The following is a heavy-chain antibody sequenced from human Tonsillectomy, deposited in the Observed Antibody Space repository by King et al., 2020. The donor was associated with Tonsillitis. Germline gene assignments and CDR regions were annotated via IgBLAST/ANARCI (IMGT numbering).Heavy chain of an antibody. CDR1: GGSISSGGYY. CDR3: ARDGEYCSGGSCYWSDY. Sequence: VQLQESGPGLVKPSQTMSLTCTVSGGSISSGGYYWRWIRQHPGKGLEWIVYIYYSGSTDYNPSLKSRVTISVDTSKNQFSLKLSSVTAADTAVYYCARDGEYCSGGSCYWSDYWGQGTLVTVSS. J-gene: IGHJ4*02. V-gene: IGHV4-31*03. D-gene: IGHD2-15*01. CDR2: IYYSGST.